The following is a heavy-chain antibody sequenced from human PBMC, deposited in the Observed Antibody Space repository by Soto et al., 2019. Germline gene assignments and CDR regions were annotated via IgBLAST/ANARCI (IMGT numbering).Heavy chain of an antibody. D-gene: IGHD6-13*01. V-gene: IGHV4-31*03. CDR1: GGSISSGGYY. CDR2: IYYSGST. J-gene: IGHJ5*02. Sequence: SETLSLTCTVSGGSISSGGYYWSWIRQHPGKGLEWIGYIYYSGSTYYNPSLKSRVTISVDTSKNQFSLKLSSVTAADTAVYYCARADPAAGIWFDPWGQGTLVTVSS. CDR3: ARADPAAGIWFDP.